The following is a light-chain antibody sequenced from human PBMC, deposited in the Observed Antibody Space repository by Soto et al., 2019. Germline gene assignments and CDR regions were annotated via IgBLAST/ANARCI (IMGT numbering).Light chain of an antibody. J-gene: IGKJ1*01. Sequence: DIQMTQSPSTLSASVGDRVTITCRVSQSISSWLAWYQQKPGEAPELLIYKASTLESGVPSRFSGSGSGTEFTLTISSLQPDDFATYHCHQYHSYSGTFGQGTKVDIK. CDR1: QSISSW. CDR2: KAS. V-gene: IGKV1-5*03. CDR3: HQYHSYSGT.